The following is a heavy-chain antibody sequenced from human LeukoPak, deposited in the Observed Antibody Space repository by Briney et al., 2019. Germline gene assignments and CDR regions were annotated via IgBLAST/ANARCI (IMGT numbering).Heavy chain of an antibody. CDR3: ARDHPRYDFWSAPRPSYYFDY. J-gene: IGHJ4*02. CDR1: GYTFTSYY. V-gene: IGHV1-46*01. Sequence: ASVKVSCKASGYTFTSYYMHWVRQAPGQGLEWMGIINPSGGSTSYAQKFQGRVTMTRDTSTSTVYMELSSLRSEDTAVYYCARDHPRYDFWSAPRPSYYFDYWGRGTLVTVSS. CDR2: INPSGGST. D-gene: IGHD3-3*01.